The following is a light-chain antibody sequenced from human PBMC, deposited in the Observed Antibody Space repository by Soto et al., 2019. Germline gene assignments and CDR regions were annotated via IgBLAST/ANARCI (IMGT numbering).Light chain of an antibody. Sequence: EVVLTQSPGTLTLSPGDRATLCCRASHTISSSYLAWYQQKPGQAPRLLIYGTSSRATCIPDRFSGSGSGTDFTLTISRLEPEDFAVYYCQQYGNSPITFGQGTRLEIK. CDR2: GTS. CDR3: QQYGNSPIT. J-gene: IGKJ5*01. V-gene: IGKV3-20*01. CDR1: HTISSSY.